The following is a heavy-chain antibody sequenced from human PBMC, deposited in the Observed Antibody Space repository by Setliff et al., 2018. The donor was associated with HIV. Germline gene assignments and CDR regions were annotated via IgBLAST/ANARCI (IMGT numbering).Heavy chain of an antibody. J-gene: IGHJ3*02. Sequence: PSETLSLTCTVSGGSVSTSSYSWGWIRQPPEKGLEWIGTIYHTGKTYYNSSLNSRVTIAVDTSKDQFSLNLSTVTAADTAVYYCGRVAGYCAPSRCYGYNAFDIWGPGTMVTFSS. V-gene: IGHV4-39*01. CDR2: IYHTGKT. CDR1: GGSVSTSSYS. D-gene: IGHD2-15*01. CDR3: GRVAGYCAPSRCYGYNAFDI.